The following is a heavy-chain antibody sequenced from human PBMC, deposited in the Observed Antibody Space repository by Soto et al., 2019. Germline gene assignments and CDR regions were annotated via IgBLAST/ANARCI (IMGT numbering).Heavy chain of an antibody. Sequence: SEELCHTCAGSGGTLSGYCWSWFRQPPGKGLEWIGEINHSGSTNYNPSLKSRVTISVDTSKNQLSLTLSSVTAADTAVYYCARGGDYYDSSGYFGSDYWGQGTLVTVS. J-gene: IGHJ4*02. V-gene: IGHV4-34*01. CDR1: GGTLSGYC. CDR2: INHSGST. CDR3: ARGGDYYDSSGYFGSDY. D-gene: IGHD3-22*01.